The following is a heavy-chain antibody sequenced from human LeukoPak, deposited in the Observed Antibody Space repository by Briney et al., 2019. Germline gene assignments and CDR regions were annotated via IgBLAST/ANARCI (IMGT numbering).Heavy chain of an antibody. Sequence: ASVKVSCKASGYTFTGYYMHWVRQAPGQGLEWMGWINPNSGGTNYALKFQGRVTMTRDTSISTAYMELSRLRSGDTAVYYCARERTLTSCYDYWGQGTLVTVSS. D-gene: IGHD2-15*01. V-gene: IGHV1-2*02. CDR3: ARERTLTSCYDY. CDR2: INPNSGGT. CDR1: GYTFTGYY. J-gene: IGHJ4*02.